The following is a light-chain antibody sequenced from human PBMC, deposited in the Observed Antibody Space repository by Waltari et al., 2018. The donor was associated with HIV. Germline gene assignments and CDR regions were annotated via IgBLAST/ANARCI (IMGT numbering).Light chain of an antibody. J-gene: IGKJ4*01. V-gene: IGKV1-5*01. CDR3: QQYQSFPLT. CDR1: QGISSW. Sequence: DIQMTQSPSTLSASVGDRVTITCRASQGISSWLAWYQQKPGKAPKLLSGVPSRFSRSGSGTEFSLTISSLQPDDFATYYFQQYQSFPLTFGGGTKVEVK.